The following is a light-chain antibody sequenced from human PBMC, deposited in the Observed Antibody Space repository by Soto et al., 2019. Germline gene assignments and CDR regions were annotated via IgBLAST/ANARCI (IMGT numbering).Light chain of an antibody. CDR3: CSYAGSPRYV. CDR2: DVS. Sequence: QSALTQPRSVSGSPGQSVTISCTGTSSDVGGYNYVYWYQQHPGKAPKVMIYDVSERPSGVPDRFSGSKSGNTASLNISGRQAEDEADYYCCSYAGSPRYVFGTGTKLTV. V-gene: IGLV2-11*01. J-gene: IGLJ1*01. CDR1: SSDVGGYNY.